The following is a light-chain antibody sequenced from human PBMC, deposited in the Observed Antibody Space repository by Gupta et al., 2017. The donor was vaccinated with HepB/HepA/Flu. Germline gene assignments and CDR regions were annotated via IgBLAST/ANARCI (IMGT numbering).Light chain of an antibody. V-gene: IGKV4-1*01. Sequence: DIVMTQSPDPLAVSLGERATINCKSSQSVLYSSNNKNYLAWYQQKPGQPPKLPIYWASTRESGVPDRFSGSGSGTDFTLTISSLQAEDVAVYYCQQYYSTPLTFGGGTKVEIK. CDR2: WAS. CDR3: QQYYSTPLT. J-gene: IGKJ4*01. CDR1: QSVLYSSNNKNY.